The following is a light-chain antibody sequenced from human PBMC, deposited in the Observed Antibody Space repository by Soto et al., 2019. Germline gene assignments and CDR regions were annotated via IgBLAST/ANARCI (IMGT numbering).Light chain of an antibody. CDR3: QQRSSF. CDR2: DAS. CDR1: QSVSSY. V-gene: IGKV3-11*01. Sequence: EIALTQSPSTLSSSPGERATLSCRASQSVSSYLAWYQKTPGQAPRLLIYDASSRATGIPARFSGSGSGTDFTLTISSLEPEDFAFYYCQQRSSFFGPETKVDIK. J-gene: IGKJ3*01.